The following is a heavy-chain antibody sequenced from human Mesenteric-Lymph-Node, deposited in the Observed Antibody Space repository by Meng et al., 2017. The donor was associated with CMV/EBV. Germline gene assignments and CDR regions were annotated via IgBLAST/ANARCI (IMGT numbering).Heavy chain of an antibody. CDR2: IYYIGMN. CDR1: GGSISTSDYY. V-gene: IGHV4-39*02. J-gene: IGHJ4*02. Sequence: GSLRLSCTVSGGSISTSDYYWSWIRQPPGKELEWIGDIYYIGMNYYNPSLKSRVTMSVDTSKKQFSVKLSSVTAADTAVYYCARDDLDYWGQGTLVTVSS. CDR3: ARDDLDY.